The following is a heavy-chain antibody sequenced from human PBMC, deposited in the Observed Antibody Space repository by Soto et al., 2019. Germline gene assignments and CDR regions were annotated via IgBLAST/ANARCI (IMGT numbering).Heavy chain of an antibody. CDR2: IYYSGST. V-gene: IGHV4-59*08. J-gene: IGHJ6*02. CDR3: ARHEGGSGLMPYGMDV. D-gene: IGHD2-15*01. CDR1: GGSISSYY. Sequence: QVQLQESGPGLVKPSETLSLTCTVSGGSISSYYWSWIRQPPGKGLEWIVYIYYSGSTNYNPSLKSRVTISVDTSKNQFSLKLSSVTAADTAVYYCARHEGGSGLMPYGMDVWGQGTTVTVSS.